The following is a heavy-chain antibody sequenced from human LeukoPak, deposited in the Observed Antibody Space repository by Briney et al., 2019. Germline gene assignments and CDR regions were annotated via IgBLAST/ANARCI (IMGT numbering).Heavy chain of an antibody. J-gene: IGHJ4*02. V-gene: IGHV4-34*01. D-gene: IGHD6-13*01. CDR1: GGSFSGYY. CDR3: ARSQQLIRTFDY. CDR2: INHSGSA. Sequence: PSETLSLTCAVYGGSFSGYYWSWIRQPPGKGLEWIGEINHSGSANYNPSPKSRVTISVDTSKNQFSLKLSSVTAADTAVYYCARSQQLIRTFDYWGQGTLVTVPS.